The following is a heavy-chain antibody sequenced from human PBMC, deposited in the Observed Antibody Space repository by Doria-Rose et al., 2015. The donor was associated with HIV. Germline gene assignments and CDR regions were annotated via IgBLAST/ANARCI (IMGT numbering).Heavy chain of an antibody. CDR1: GFTFSSSA. V-gene: IGHV3-23*04. CDR2: ISGGGGRRGDRT. J-gene: IGHJ4*02. Sequence: VQLVESGGGLVQPGGSLRLSCVASGFTFSSSAMNWVRQAPGKGLEWVSGISGGGGRRGDRTKYADSVRGRFTISRDNSKNTLYLEMNSLRAEDTAVYYCAKALRISEKLVVITKPYYFDYWGQGTLVTVSS. CDR3: AKALRISEKLVVITKPYYFDY. D-gene: IGHD3-22*01.